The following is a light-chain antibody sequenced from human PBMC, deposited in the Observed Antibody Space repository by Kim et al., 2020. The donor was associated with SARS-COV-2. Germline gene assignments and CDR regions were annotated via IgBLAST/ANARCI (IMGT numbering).Light chain of an antibody. V-gene: IGLV3-19*01. CDR1: SLRSYY. CDR3: NSRDSNDNVV. Sequence: SSELTQDPAVSVALGQTVRITCQGDSLRSYYATWYKQKPGQAPIVVIYGKNNRPSGIPDRFSGSSSGNTTSLTITGTQAGDEADYYCNSRDSNDNVVFGG. CDR2: GKN. J-gene: IGLJ2*01.